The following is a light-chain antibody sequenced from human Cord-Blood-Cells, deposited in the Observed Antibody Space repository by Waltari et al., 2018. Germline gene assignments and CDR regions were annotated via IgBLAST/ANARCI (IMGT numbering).Light chain of an antibody. V-gene: IGLV3-25*03. Sequence: SYELTQPPSVSVSPGQTARITCSGDALPKQYAYWYQQKPGQAPVLVIYKDSERPSGIPERFSGTSSGTTVTLTISGGQAEDDADYYCQSADSSGTYWVFGGGTKLTVL. CDR3: QSADSSGTYWV. J-gene: IGLJ3*02. CDR2: KDS. CDR1: ALPKQY.